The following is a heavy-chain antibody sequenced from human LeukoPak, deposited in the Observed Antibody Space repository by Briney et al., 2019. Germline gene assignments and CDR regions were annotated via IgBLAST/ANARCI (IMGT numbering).Heavy chain of an antibody. D-gene: IGHD5-24*01. Sequence: GGSLRLSCAACGFIFSSYEMNGGRQAAGKGVEGVSYISSSGSTIYYADYVKGRFTISKDNAKDSLYMQMNSLRAEDTAEYYNARWEGWLHFVHYWGQGTLVTVSS. CDR3: ARWEGWLHFVHY. CDR2: ISSSGSTI. CDR1: GFIFSSYE. J-gene: IGHJ4*02. V-gene: IGHV3-48*03.